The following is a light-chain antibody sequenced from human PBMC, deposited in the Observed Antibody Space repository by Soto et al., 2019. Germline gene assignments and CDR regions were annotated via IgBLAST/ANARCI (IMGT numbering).Light chain of an antibody. CDR3: QHYNSYSEA. CDR2: KAS. J-gene: IGKJ1*01. Sequence: DLQMPQSPSTLSGSVGDRVTITCRAGQTISSWLAWYQQKPGKAPKLLIYKASTLKSGVPSRFSGSGSGTEFTLTISSLQPDDFATYYCQHYNSYSEAFGQGTKVELK. CDR1: QTISSW. V-gene: IGKV1-5*03.